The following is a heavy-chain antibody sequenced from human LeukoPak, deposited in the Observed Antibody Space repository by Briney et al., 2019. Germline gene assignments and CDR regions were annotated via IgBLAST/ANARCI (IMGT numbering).Heavy chain of an antibody. J-gene: IGHJ4*02. CDR3: ARVRSRGLVGALYYFDY. CDR1: GFTFSSYA. D-gene: IGHD1-26*01. CDR2: ISSNGGST. V-gene: IGHV3-64*01. Sequence: GRSLRLSCAASGFTFSSYAMHWVRQAPGKGLEYVSAISSNGGSTYYANSVKGRFTISRDNSKNTLYLQMGSLRAEDMAVYYCARVRSRGLVGALYYFDYWGQGTLVTVSS.